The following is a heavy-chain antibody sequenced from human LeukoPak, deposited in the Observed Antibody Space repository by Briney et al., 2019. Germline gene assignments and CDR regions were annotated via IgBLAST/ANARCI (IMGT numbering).Heavy chain of an antibody. CDR3: ARARRADYGDYKDTYYYDSSGYQPWAFDY. D-gene: IGHD3-22*01. J-gene: IGHJ4*02. CDR2: IYHSGST. Sequence: SETLSLTCTVSGGSISSGYYWGWIRQPPGKGLEWIGSIYHSGSTYYNPSLKSRVTISVDTSKNQFSLKLSSVTAADTAVYYCARARRADYGDYKDTYYYDSSGYQPWAFDYWGQGTLVTVSS. CDR1: GGSISSGYY. V-gene: IGHV4-38-2*02.